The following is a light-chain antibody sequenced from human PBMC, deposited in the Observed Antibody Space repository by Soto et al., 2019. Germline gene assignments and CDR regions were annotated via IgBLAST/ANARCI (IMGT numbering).Light chain of an antibody. V-gene: IGKV1-39*01. CDR2: AAS. J-gene: IGKJ2*01. CDR3: QQSSNSPMYT. CDR1: QSIAYY. Sequence: DIQMTQSPSSLSASVGDRVTITCRASQSIAYYVNWFQQKPGKAPKLLIYAASSLQSGVPSRFSGSGSGTAFTLTISSPQPEDFATYYCQQSSNSPMYTFGQGT.